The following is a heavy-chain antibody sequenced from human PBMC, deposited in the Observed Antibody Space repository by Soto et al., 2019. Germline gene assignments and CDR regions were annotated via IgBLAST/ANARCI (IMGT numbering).Heavy chain of an antibody. CDR1: GGSFSGYY. J-gene: IGHJ2*01. D-gene: IGHD4-17*01. CDR2: INHSGST. V-gene: IGHV4-34*01. CDR3: ARGRFTEATVTPDHDWYFDL. Sequence: QVQLQQWGAGLLKPSETLSLTCAVYGGSFSGYYWSWIRQPPGKGLEWIGEINHSGSTNYKPSLKSRVTISVDTSKNQFSLKLSSVTAADTAVYYCARGRFTEATVTPDHDWYFDLWGRGTLVTVSS.